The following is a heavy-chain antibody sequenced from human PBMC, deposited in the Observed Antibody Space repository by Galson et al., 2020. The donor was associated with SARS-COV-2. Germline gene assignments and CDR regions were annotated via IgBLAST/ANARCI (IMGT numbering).Heavy chain of an antibody. V-gene: IGHV3-73*01. D-gene: IGHD3-16*01. J-gene: IGHJ6*03. CDR2: IRSNGNDYAT. CDR1: GFTFSASA. CDR3: TNGGSPHYMDV. Sequence: GGSLRLSCAASGFTFSASATLWVRQASGKGLEWVGRIRSNGNDYATTYAESVKGRFTFSRDDSKNMAYLEMNSLKTEDTAVYYCTNGGSPHYMDVWGKGTTVTVSS.